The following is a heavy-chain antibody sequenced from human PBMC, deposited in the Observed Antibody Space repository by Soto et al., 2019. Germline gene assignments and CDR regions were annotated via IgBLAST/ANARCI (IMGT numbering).Heavy chain of an antibody. Sequence: SETLSLPCTVSGYSISSGYHWAWIRQPPGKGLEWLGSVHYSGNTYYNPSLKSRLTISVDKSKNQFSLNLSSVTAADTAVYYCARQDRAVAEGRWFDPWGQGTLVTVSS. V-gene: IGHV4-38-2*02. CDR3: ARQDRAVAEGRWFDP. J-gene: IGHJ5*02. D-gene: IGHD6-19*01. CDR2: VHYSGNT. CDR1: GYSISSGYH.